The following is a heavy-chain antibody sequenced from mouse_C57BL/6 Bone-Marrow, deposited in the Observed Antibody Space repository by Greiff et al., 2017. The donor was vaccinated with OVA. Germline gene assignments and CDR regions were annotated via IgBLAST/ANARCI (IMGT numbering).Heavy chain of an antibody. CDR1: GYAFSSYW. V-gene: IGHV1-80*01. Sequence: VQLQQSGAELVKPGASVKISCKASGYAFSSYWMNWVKQRPGKGLEWIGQIYPGDGDTNYNGKFKGKGTLTADKSASTAYMQLSSLTSEDSAVYFCAKTTVVAPFAYWGQGTLVTVSA. D-gene: IGHD1-1*01. J-gene: IGHJ3*01. CDR2: IYPGDGDT. CDR3: AKTTVVAPFAY.